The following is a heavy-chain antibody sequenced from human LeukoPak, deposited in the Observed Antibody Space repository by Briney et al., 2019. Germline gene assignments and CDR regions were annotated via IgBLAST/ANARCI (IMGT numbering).Heavy chain of an antibody. V-gene: IGHV3-74*01. CDR1: GFTFSSYW. J-gene: IGHJ3*02. CDR2: INSDGSST. D-gene: IGHD3-22*01. CDR3: ARFQPLLSGYYQDDAFDI. Sequence: PGGSLRLSCAASGFTFSSYWMHWVRQAPGKGLVWVSRINSDGSSTSYADSVKGRFTISRDNAKNTLYLQMNSLRAEDTAVYYCARFQPLLSGYYQDDAFDIWGQGTMVTVSS.